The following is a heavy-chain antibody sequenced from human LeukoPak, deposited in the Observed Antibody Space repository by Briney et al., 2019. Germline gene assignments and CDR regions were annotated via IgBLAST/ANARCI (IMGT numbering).Heavy chain of an antibody. CDR1: GFTFISYA. CDR2: FSGGDGTA. J-gene: IGHJ4*02. CDR3: AKGSYYDSSGSFYFDY. V-gene: IGHV3-23*01. D-gene: IGHD3-22*01. Sequence: QAGGSLRLSCAASGFTFISYAMSWVRQAPGKGLEWVAGFSGGDGTASYADSVKGRFTISRDNSKNTLYVQMNSLRAEDTAAYYCAKGSYYDSSGSFYFDYWGQGTLVTVSS.